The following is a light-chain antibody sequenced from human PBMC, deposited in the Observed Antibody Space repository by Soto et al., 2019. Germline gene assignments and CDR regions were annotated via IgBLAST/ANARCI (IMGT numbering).Light chain of an antibody. V-gene: IGLV2-14*01. Sequence: QSALTRPASVSGSPGQSITISCTGTSSDVGGYNYVSWYQQHPGKAPKLMIYEVSYRPSGVSNRFSGSKSGNTASLTITGLQAEDEADYYCSSYTSSSTLDYVFGTGTKVTVL. CDR1: SSDVGGYNY. J-gene: IGLJ1*01. CDR3: SSYTSSSTLDYV. CDR2: EVS.